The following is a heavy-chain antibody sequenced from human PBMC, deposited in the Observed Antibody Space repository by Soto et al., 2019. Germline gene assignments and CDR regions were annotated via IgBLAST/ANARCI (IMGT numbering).Heavy chain of an antibody. V-gene: IGHV3-48*02. CDR3: ARGFDLQYGMDV. Sequence: EVQLVESGGGLVQRGGSPRLSCAASGLTLSTYSLNWVRQAPRKGLEWVSYISGSSNTIYYADSVKGRFTISRDNAKNSLYLQMNSLRDEDTAVYCCARGFDLQYGMDVWGQGTTVTVSS. CDR1: GLTLSTYS. J-gene: IGHJ6*02. CDR2: ISGSSNTI. D-gene: IGHD3-10*01.